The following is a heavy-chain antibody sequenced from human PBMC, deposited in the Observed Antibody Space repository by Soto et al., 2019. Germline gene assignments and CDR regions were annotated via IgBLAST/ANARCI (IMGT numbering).Heavy chain of an antibody. J-gene: IGHJ4*02. Sequence: QVPLVESGGGVVQPGRSLRLSCAASGFTFSSYGMHWVRQAPGKGLEWVAVISYDGSNKYYADSVKGRFTISRDNSKNTLYLQMNSLRAEDTAVYYCANGPGFVATIGSSYWGQGTLVTVSS. V-gene: IGHV3-30*18. D-gene: IGHD5-12*01. CDR1: GFTFSSYG. CDR3: ANGPGFVATIGSSY. CDR2: ISYDGSNK.